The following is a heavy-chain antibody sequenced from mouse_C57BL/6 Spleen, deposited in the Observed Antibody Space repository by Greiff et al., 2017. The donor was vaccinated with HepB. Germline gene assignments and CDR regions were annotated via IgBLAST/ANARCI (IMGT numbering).Heavy chain of an antibody. V-gene: IGHV1-18*01. J-gene: IGHJ3*01. Sequence: VEPGASVKIPCKASGYTFTDYNMDWVKQSHGKSLEWIGDINPNNGGTIYNQKFKSKATLTVDKSSSTAYMELRSLTSEDTAVYYCARPLKGAWFAYWGQGTLVTVSA. CDR3: ARPLKGAWFAY. CDR1: GYTFTDYN. CDR2: INPNNGGT.